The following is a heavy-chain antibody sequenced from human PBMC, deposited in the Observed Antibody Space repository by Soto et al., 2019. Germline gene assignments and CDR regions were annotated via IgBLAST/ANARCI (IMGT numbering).Heavy chain of an antibody. D-gene: IGHD6-13*01. CDR3: AKDREQQLVRGWFDP. CDR1: GFTFSGYG. Sequence: QVQLVESGGGVVQPGRSLRLSCAASGFTFSGYGMHWVRQAPSKGLEWLGVISNDGSNKYYGDSVKGRYTTSRDNSKNTLYLQMNSLTAEDTAVYYCAKDREQQLVRGWFDPWGQGTLVTVSS. CDR2: ISNDGSNK. J-gene: IGHJ5*02. V-gene: IGHV3-30*18.